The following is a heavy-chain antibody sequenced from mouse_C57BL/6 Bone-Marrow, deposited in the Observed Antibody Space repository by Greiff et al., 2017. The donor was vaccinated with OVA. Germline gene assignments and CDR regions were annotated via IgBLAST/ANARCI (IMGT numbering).Heavy chain of an antibody. CDR1: GFPLTSYG. J-gene: IGHJ1*03. Sequence: QVQLKESGPGLVQPSQSLSITCTVSGFPLTSYGVHWVRQSPGKGLEWLGVIWSGGSTDYNAAFISRLSISKDNSKSQVFFKMNSLQADDTAIYYCARRGGLRIGWYFDVWGTGTTVTVSS. V-gene: IGHV2-2*01. CDR3: ARRGGLRIGWYFDV. D-gene: IGHD2-4*01. CDR2: IWSGGST.